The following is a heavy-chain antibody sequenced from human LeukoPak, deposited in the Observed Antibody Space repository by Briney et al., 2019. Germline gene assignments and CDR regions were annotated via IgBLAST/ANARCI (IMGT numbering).Heavy chain of an antibody. D-gene: IGHD3-22*01. CDR2: ISYDGSNK. J-gene: IGHJ4*02. V-gene: IGHV3-30-3*01. CDR3: ARGGYYYDVLFFFDY. CDR1: GFTFSSYA. Sequence: GGSLRLSCAASGFTFSSYAMHWVRQAPGKGLEWVAVISYDGSNKYYADSVKGRFTISRDNSKNTLYLQMNNLRAEDTAVYYCARGGYYYDVLFFFDYWGQGTLVTVSS.